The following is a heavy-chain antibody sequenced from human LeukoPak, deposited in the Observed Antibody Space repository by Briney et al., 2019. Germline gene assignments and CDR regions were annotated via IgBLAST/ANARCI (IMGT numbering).Heavy chain of an antibody. CDR2: INHSGST. D-gene: IGHD3-3*01. Sequence: SETLSLTCAVYGGSFSGYYWSWIRQPPGKGLEWIGEINHSGSTSYNPSLKSRVTISVDTSKNQFSLKLSSVTAADTAVYYCARGKLEWQLGPDWFDPWGQGTLVTVSS. V-gene: IGHV4-34*01. CDR1: GGSFSGYY. J-gene: IGHJ5*02. CDR3: ARGKLEWQLGPDWFDP.